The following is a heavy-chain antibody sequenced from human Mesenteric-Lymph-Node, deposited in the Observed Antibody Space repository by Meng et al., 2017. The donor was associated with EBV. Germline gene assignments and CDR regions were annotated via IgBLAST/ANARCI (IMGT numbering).Heavy chain of an antibody. V-gene: IGHV3-23*01. CDR2: ISGSGGGA. D-gene: IGHD6-13*01. Sequence: EEQLLESGGGLVQPGGSLRLSCAASGFTFSSYAMSWVRQAPGKGLEWVSGISGSGGGATFADSVKGRFTISRDNSKNTLSLQMSSLRAEDTAIYYCAKDLDDDSSRLTPFDCWGQGTLVTVSS. CDR1: GFTFSSYA. CDR3: AKDLDDDSSRLTPFDC. J-gene: IGHJ4*02.